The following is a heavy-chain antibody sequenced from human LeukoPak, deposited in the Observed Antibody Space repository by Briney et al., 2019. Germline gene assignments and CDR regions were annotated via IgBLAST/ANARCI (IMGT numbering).Heavy chain of an antibody. V-gene: IGHV4-4*07. J-gene: IGHJ4*01. CDR1: GGSISTYY. CDR3: AGRGLSTGWTFDY. D-gene: IGHD6-19*01. Sequence: SETLSLTCSVSGGSISTYYWSWIRQPAGKGLEWIAQIHTSGRTDFNPSLKSRVSIPMDTPNNQFSLMITSVTAADTAIYYCAGRGLSTGWTFDYWGHGTLVTVSS. CDR2: IHTSGRT.